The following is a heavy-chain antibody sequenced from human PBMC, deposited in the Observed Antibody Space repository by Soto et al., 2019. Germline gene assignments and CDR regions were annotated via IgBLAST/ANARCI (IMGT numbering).Heavy chain of an antibody. CDR3: AKDRAGGWSYYYGMDV. CDR2: ISGSGGST. V-gene: IGHV3-23*01. Sequence: GGSLRLSCAASGFTFSSYAMSWVRQAPGKGLEWVSAISGSGGSTYYADSVKGRFTISRDNSKNTLYLQMNSLRAEDTAVYYCAKDRAGGWSYYYGMDVWGQGTTVTVSS. J-gene: IGHJ6*02. CDR1: GFTFSSYA. D-gene: IGHD6-19*01.